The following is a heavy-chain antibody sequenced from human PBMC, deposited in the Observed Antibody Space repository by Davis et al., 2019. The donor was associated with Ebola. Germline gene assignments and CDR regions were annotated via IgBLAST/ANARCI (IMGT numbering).Heavy chain of an antibody. J-gene: IGHJ6*02. CDR2: INPNSGGT. CDR3: ARDYNHYYGMDV. Sequence: AASVKVSCKASGYTFTGYYMHWVRQAPGQGLEWMGWINPNSGGTNYAQKFQGWVTMTRDTSISTAYMELSKPRSDDTAVYYCARDYNHYYGMDVWGQGTTVTVSS. V-gene: IGHV1-2*04. CDR1: GYTFTGYY.